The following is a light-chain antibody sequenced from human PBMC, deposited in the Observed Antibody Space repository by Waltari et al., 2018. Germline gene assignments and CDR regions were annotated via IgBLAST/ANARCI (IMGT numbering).Light chain of an antibody. CDR3: QQSYSSLRT. CDR1: QTISTY. J-gene: IGKJ1*01. V-gene: IGKV1-39*01. CDR2: SAS. Sequence: DIQMTQSPSSLSASVGDRVTITCRASQTISTYLNWYQQKPGKAPKLLIYSASSLQSGVPSRFTGSGSWTDFSLTISSLQPDDFATYYCQQSYSSLRTFGPGTKVEVK.